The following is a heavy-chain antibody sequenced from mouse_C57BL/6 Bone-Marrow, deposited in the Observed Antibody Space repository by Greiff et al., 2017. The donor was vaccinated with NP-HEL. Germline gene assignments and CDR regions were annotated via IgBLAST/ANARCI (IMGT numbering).Heavy chain of an antibody. V-gene: IGHV1-76*01. Sequence: QVQLQQSGAELVRPGASVKLSCKASGYTFTDYYINWVKQRPGQGLEWIARIYPGSGNTYYNEKFKGKATLTAEKSSSTAYMQLSSLTSEDSAVYFCARKGGSGYPYWYFDVWGTGTTVTVSS. J-gene: IGHJ1*03. CDR2: IYPGSGNT. D-gene: IGHD3-2*02. CDR1: GYTFTDYY. CDR3: ARKGGSGYPYWYFDV.